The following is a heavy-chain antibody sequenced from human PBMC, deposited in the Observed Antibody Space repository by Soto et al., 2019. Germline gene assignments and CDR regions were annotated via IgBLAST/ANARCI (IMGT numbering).Heavy chain of an antibody. CDR3: ARADRLYSSGPDRNYYYYYGMDV. J-gene: IGHJ6*02. CDR1: GGSVSSGSYY. D-gene: IGHD6-19*01. CDR2: IYYSGST. Sequence: SETLSLTCTVSGGSVSSGSYYWSWIRQPPGKGLEWIGYIYYSGSTNYNPSLKSRVTIPVDTSKNQFSLKLSSVTAADTAVYYCARADRLYSSGPDRNYYYYYGMDVWGQGTTVTVSS. V-gene: IGHV4-61*01.